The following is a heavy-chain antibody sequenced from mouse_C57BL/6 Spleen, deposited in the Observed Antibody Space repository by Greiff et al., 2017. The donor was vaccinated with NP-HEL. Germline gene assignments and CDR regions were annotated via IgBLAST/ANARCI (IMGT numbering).Heavy chain of an antibody. Sequence: VMLVESGAELVKPGASVKMSCKASGYTFTTYPIEWMKQNHGKSLEWIGNFHPYNDDTKYNEKFKGKATLTVEKSSSTVYLELSRLTSDDSAVYYCARPMDYYGSSFAYWGQGTLVTVSA. J-gene: IGHJ3*01. V-gene: IGHV1-47*01. CDR1: GYTFTTYP. CDR3: ARPMDYYGSSFAY. CDR2: FHPYNDDT. D-gene: IGHD1-1*01.